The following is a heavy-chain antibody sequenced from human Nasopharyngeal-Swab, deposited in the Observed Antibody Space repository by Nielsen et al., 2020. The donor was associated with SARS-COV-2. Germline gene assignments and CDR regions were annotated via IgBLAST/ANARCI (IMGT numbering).Heavy chain of an antibody. Sequence: GESLKISCAASGFTFTDCYMSWIRQAPGKGLEWISYISDSGTTKYADSVKGRFTISRDNAQNSVYLQLNSLRAEDTAVYYCARGPSNSRFDFWGQGSLVTVSS. CDR3: ARGPSNSRFDF. CDR2: ISDSGTT. CDR1: GFTFTDCY. V-gene: IGHV3-11*01. D-gene: IGHD6-13*01. J-gene: IGHJ5*01.